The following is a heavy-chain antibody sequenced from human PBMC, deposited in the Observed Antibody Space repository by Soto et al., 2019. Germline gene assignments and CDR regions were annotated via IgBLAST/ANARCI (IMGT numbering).Heavy chain of an antibody. Sequence: GGSLRLSCAASGFTVSSNYMSWVRQAPGKGLEWVSVIYSGGSTYYADSVKGRFTISRDNSKNTLYLQMNGLRAEDTAVYYCARALLGSAYYFDYWGQGTLVTVSS. V-gene: IGHV3-53*01. J-gene: IGHJ4*02. CDR3: ARALLGSAYYFDY. D-gene: IGHD7-27*01. CDR2: IYSGGST. CDR1: GFTVSSNY.